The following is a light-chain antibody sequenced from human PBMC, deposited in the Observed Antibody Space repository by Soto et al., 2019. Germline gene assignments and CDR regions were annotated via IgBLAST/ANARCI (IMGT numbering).Light chain of an antibody. J-gene: IGKJ1*01. Sequence: AIRMTQSPSSVSASPGDRVTVTCRASQGINTFLAWYKQRPGKAPEFLMHAASTLYSGVPSRFIGSGSGTNFTLNITGLQSDDFATYYCQQYYSYPRTFGQGTKVEI. CDR1: QGINTF. V-gene: IGKV1-8*01. CDR3: QQYYSYPRT. CDR2: AAS.